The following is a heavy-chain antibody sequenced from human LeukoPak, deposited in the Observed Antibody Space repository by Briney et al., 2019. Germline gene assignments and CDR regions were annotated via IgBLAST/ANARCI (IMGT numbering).Heavy chain of an antibody. Sequence: SETLSLTCAVYGGSFSGYYWSWIRQPPGKGLEWIGEINHSGSANYNPSLKSRVTISVDTSKNQFSLKLSSVTAADTAVYYCARGLRLGVYCSSTSCYRWFDPWGQGTLVTVSS. CDR1: GGSFSGYY. V-gene: IGHV4-34*01. CDR3: ARGLRLGVYCSSTSCYRWFDP. D-gene: IGHD2-2*01. J-gene: IGHJ5*02. CDR2: INHSGSA.